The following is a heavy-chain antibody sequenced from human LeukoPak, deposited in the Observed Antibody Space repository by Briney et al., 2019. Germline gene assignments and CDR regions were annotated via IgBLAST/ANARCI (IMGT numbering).Heavy chain of an antibody. J-gene: IGHJ5*02. D-gene: IGHD1-7*01. CDR2: IYPGDSDT. CDR3: ARGHSGITGTTTIRFDP. V-gene: IGHV5-51*01. Sequence: GESLKISCKGSGYSFTSYWIGWVRQMPGKGLEWMEIIYPGDSDTRYSPSFQGQVTISADKSISTAYLQWSSLKASDTAMYYCARGHSGITGTTTIRFDPWGQGTLVTVSS. CDR1: GYSFTSYW.